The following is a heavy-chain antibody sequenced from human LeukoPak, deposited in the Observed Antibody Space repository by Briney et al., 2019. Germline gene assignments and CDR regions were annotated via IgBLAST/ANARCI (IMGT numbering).Heavy chain of an antibody. V-gene: IGHV3-30*02. Sequence: PGGSLRLSCGASGFTFSDYGMLWVRQAPGKGLDWVAFIRHDGNKKLYADSVKGRFTISRDNSKNTLYLQMNSLRAEDTAVYYCAKGNSSSGGFDYWGQGTLVTVSS. CDR3: AKGNSSSGGFDY. CDR1: GFTFSDYG. J-gene: IGHJ4*02. D-gene: IGHD6-6*01. CDR2: IRHDGNKK.